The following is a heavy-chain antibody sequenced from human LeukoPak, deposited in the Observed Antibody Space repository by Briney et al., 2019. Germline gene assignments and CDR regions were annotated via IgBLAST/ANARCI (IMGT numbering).Heavy chain of an antibody. D-gene: IGHD6-19*01. CDR2: ISSNGGRT. V-gene: IGHV3-64*01. Sequence: GGSLRPSCAASGFTFRSYGMHWVRQAPGKGLEYVSAISSNGGRTYYANSVKGRFTISRDNSRNTLYLQMGSLRAEDMAVYYCVNGGVAVARYWGQGTLVTVSS. CDR1: GFTFRSYG. J-gene: IGHJ4*02. CDR3: VNGGVAVARY.